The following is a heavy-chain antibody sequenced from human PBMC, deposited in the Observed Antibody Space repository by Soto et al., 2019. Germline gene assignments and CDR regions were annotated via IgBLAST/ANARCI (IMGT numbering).Heavy chain of an antibody. CDR1: GYTFTSYY. J-gene: IGHJ4*02. CDR2: INPSGGST. V-gene: IGHV1-46*01. CDR3: ARVAKEIAGMYYFDY. Sequence: ASVKVSCKASGYTFTSYYMHWVRQAPGQGLEWMGIINPSGGSTSYAQKFQGRVTMTRDTSTSTVYMELSSLRSEDTAVYYCARVAKEIAGMYYFDYWGQGTLVTISS.